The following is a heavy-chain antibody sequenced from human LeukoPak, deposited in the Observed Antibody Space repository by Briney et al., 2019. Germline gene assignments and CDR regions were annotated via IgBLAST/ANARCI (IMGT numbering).Heavy chain of an antibody. CDR2: IYHSGST. D-gene: IGHD3-16*01. V-gene: IGHV4-59*08. CDR1: GSSISSSY. J-gene: IGHJ2*01. Sequence: SETLSLTCTVSGSSISSSYWSWIRQPPGKGPEWIGYIYHSGSTNSNPSLKSRVTISIDTSKNQFSLKLSSVTAADTAVYYCARHKGENWYFDLWGRGTLVNVSS. CDR3: ARHKGENWYFDL.